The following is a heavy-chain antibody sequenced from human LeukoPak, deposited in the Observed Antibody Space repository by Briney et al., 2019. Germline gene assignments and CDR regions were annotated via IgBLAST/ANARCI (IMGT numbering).Heavy chain of an antibody. V-gene: IGHV5-51*01. D-gene: IGHD2-15*01. CDR3: ARRVGYCSGGSCYSGWFDP. CDR2: IYPGDSDT. CDR1: GYRFTSYW. J-gene: IGHJ5*02. Sequence: GESLKISCKGSGYRFTSYWIGWVRQMPGKGLGWMGIIYPGDSDTRYSPSFQGQVTISADKSISTAYLQWSSLKASDTAMYYCARRVGYCSGGSCYSGWFDPWGQGTLVTVSS.